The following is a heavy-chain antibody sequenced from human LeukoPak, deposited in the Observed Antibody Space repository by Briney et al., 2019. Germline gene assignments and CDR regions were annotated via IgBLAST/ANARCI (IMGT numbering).Heavy chain of an antibody. CDR1: GCTFTGYY. CDR3: TSRLCSGWYRAFDY. CDR2: INPNSGGT. J-gene: IGHJ4*02. D-gene: IGHD6-19*01. Sequence: ASVKVSCKACGCTFTGYYMHCVRQAPGQGLEWMGWINPNSGGTNYAQKFQGRVTMTRDKSISTAYMELSRLRSDDTAVYYCTSRLCSGWYRAFDYWGQGTLVTVSS. V-gene: IGHV1-2*02.